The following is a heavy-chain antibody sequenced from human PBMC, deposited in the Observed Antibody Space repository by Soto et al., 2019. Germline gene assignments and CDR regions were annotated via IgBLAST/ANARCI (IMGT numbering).Heavy chain of an antibody. J-gene: IGHJ4*02. V-gene: IGHV4-31*03. CDR3: ARGTNWNYGL. CDR1: GGSISSGGYY. Sequence: TLSLTCTVSGGSISSGGYYWTWIRQHPGKGLEWIGYIYSSGSTYYNPSLKSRVTISIDTSKNQFSLKLSSVTAADAAVYYCARGTNWNYGLWGQGALVTVSS. CDR2: IYSSGST. D-gene: IGHD1-7*01.